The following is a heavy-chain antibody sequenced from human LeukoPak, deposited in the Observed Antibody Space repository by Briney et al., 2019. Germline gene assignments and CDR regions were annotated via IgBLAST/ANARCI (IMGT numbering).Heavy chain of an antibody. J-gene: IGHJ4*02. CDR2: ISGSGGST. CDR1: GFTFSSYA. Sequence: GGSLRLSCAASGFTFSSYAMSWVRQAPGTGLEWVSAISGSGGSTYYADSVKGRFTISRDNAKNSLYLQMNSLRAEDTAVYYCASCIAAATDYWGQGTLVTVSS. CDR3: ASCIAAATDY. V-gene: IGHV3-23*01. D-gene: IGHD6-13*01.